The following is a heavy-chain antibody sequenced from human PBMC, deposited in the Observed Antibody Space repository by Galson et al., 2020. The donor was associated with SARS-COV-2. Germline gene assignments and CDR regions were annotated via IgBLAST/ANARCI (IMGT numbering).Heavy chain of an antibody. V-gene: IGHV3-30*04. Sequence: GGSLRLSCAASGFTFSNYVMHWVRQAPGKGPEWVAVISSAGSNSFYADSLKGRFTISRDNSKSTLYLQMNSLRAEDTAVYYCARGGEWELPYYFDYCGQGTLVTVSS. D-gene: IGHD1-26*01. CDR1: GFTFSNYV. CDR3: ARGGEWELPYYFDY. J-gene: IGHJ4*02. CDR2: ISSAGSNS.